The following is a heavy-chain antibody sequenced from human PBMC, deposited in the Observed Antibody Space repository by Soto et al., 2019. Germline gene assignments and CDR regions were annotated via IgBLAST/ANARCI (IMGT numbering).Heavy chain of an antibody. V-gene: IGHV4-30-2*01. J-gene: IGHJ6*02. CDR2: IYYSGTT. CDR1: NGSVSSGTYS. CDR3: ARGHYYYGMDV. Sequence: SETLSLTCPVSNGSVSSGTYSWSWVRQPPGKGLEWIGYIYYSGTTYYTPSLKSRLIMSMDRANDHFSLNLTSVTAADTAVYFCARGHYYYGMDVWGQGITVTVSS.